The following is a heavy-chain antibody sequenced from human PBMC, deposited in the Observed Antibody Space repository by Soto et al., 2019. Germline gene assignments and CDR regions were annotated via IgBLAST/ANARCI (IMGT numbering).Heavy chain of an antibody. CDR3: AGARGSGTLYDMDV. V-gene: IGHV3-48*02. D-gene: IGHD3-10*01. CDR2: ISSGSGTI. CDR1: GFTSSTYS. Sequence: PGGSLRLSCVASGFTSSTYSMNWVRQAPGKGLEWVSYISSGSGTIYYADSVKGRFTISRDNAKNSMFLQMNSLRDEDTAVYYCAGARGSGTLYDMDVWGQGTTVTVSS. J-gene: IGHJ6*02.